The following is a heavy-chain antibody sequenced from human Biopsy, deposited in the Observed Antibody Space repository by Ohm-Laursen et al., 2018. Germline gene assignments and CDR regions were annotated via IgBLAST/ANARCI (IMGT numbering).Heavy chain of an antibody. CDR2: FRFEDRT. D-gene: IGHD1-26*01. V-gene: IGHV4-59*01. CDR3: ALGGGSYVNFDY. Sequence: GTLSLTCAVSRDSISNYYWTWIRQPPGKGLEWIGYFRFEDRTSYNSSPKSRVTISADTSKNQFSLRLSSVTAADTAVYYCALGGGSYVNFDYWGQGTLVTVSS. J-gene: IGHJ4*02. CDR1: RDSISNYY.